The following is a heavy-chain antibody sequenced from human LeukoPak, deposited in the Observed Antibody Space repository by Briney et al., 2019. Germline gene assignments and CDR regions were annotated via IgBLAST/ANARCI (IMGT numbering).Heavy chain of an antibody. CDR2: ITSSGSTI. V-gene: IGHV3-48*03. CDR1: GFTFSSYE. Sequence: GGSLRLSCAASGFTFSSYEMNWVRQAPGKGLEWVSYITSSGSTIYYADSVKGRFIISRDNAKNSLYLQMSSLRAGATAVYYCARGGYCTDGVCDLDYWGQGTLVTVSS. CDR3: ARGGYCTDGVCDLDY. D-gene: IGHD2-8*01. J-gene: IGHJ4*02.